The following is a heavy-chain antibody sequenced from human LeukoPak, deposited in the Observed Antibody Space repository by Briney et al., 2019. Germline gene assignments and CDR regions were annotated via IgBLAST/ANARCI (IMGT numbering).Heavy chain of an antibody. Sequence: GASVKVSCKASDYTLTSYGISWVRQAPGQGLEYMGWISANNGDTSYPQKVQGRVTMTTDTSTTTAYMELRSLRSDDTAVYYCARKGTGLAFDVWGQGTMVTVSS. V-gene: IGHV1-18*04. CDR2: ISANNGDT. CDR3: ARKGTGLAFDV. D-gene: IGHD3-10*01. CDR1: DYTLTSYG. J-gene: IGHJ3*01.